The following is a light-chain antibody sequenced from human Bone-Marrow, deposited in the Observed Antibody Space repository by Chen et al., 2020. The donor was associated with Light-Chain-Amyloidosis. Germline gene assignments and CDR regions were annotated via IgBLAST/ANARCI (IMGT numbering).Light chain of an antibody. Sequence: SYELTQPPSVSVSPGQTARITCSGDDLPTKYAYWCQQKPGQAPVLVIHRDTERPSGISERFSGSSSGTTATLTISGGQAEDEADYHCQSADSSGTYEVIFGGGTKPTVL. CDR3: QSADSSGTYEVI. J-gene: IGLJ2*01. CDR1: DLPTKY. V-gene: IGLV3-25*03. CDR2: RDT.